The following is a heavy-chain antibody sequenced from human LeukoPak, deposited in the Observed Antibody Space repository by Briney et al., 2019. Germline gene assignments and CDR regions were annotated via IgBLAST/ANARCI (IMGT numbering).Heavy chain of an antibody. Sequence: GGSLRLSCAASGFTFDDYGMSWVRQAPGKGLEWVSSISSSGTCIYYADSVKGRFTISRDDAKNSLSLQMNSLRAEDTAVYYCARSGIKMVRGVIIKSPYHMDVWGKGTTVTVSS. CDR3: ARSGIKMVRGVIIKSPYHMDV. CDR1: GFTFDDYG. D-gene: IGHD3-10*01. V-gene: IGHV3-21*01. CDR2: ISSSGTCI. J-gene: IGHJ6*03.